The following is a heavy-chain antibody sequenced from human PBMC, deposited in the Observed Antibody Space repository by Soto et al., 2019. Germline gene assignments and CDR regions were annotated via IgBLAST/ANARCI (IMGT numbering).Heavy chain of an antibody. J-gene: IGHJ5*02. Sequence: ASVKVSCKVSGYTLTELSMHWVRQAPGKGLEWMGGFDPEDGETIYAQKFQGRVTMTRNTSISTAYMELSSLRSEDTAVYYCARGNYDFWSGSGPWGQGTLVTVSS. CDR3: ARGNYDFWSGSGP. D-gene: IGHD3-3*01. CDR2: FDPEDGET. V-gene: IGHV1-24*01. CDR1: GYTLTELS.